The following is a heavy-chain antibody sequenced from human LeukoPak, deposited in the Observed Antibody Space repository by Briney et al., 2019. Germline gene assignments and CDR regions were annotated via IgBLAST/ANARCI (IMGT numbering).Heavy chain of an antibody. CDR2: IKQDGSEK. J-gene: IGHJ5*02. V-gene: IGHV3-7*01. CDR1: GFTFSSYW. CDR3: ARGRRRVITTWFDP. Sequence: GGSLRLSCAASGFTFSSYWMSWVRQAPGKGLEWVANIKQDGSEKYYVDSVKGRFTISRDNAKNSLYLQMNSLRAEDTAVYYCARGRRRVITTWFDPWGQGTLVTVSS. D-gene: IGHD3-22*01.